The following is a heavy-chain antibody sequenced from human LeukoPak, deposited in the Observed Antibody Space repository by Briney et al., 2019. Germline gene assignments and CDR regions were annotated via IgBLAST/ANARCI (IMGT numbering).Heavy chain of an antibody. CDR2: IRYDGSNK. V-gene: IGHV3-30*02. Sequence: GGSLRLSCAASGFSFSSYGMYWVRQAPGKGLEWVAFIRYDGSNKYYADSVKGRFTISRDNAKNSLYLQMNSLRAEDTAMYFCARETPYSSSWTDFDYWGQGTLVTVSS. CDR1: GFSFSSYG. J-gene: IGHJ4*02. CDR3: ARETPYSSSWTDFDY. D-gene: IGHD6-13*01.